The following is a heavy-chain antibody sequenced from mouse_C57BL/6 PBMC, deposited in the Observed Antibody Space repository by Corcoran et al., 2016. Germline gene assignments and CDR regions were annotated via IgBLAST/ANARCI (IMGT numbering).Heavy chain of an antibody. V-gene: IGHV1-26*01. J-gene: IGHJ3*01. D-gene: IGHD1-1*01. CDR1: GYTFTDYY. CDR3: ALYYGSSYVFAY. Sequence: EVQLQQSGPELVKPGASVKLSCKASGYTFTDYYMNWVKKSHGKSLEWIGDINPNNGGTSYNQKFKGKDTFTVDKSSSTAYMELRSLTSEDSAVYYCALYYGSSYVFAYWGQGTLVTVSA. CDR2: INPNNGGT.